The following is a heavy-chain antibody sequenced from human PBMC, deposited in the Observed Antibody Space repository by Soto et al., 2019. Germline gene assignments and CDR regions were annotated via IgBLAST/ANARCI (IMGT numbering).Heavy chain of an antibody. CDR3: ARDNGGVWSTQAYFDY. Sequence: QVQLVQSGAEVKKPGASVKVSCKASGYTFTSYYMHWVRQAPGQGLEWMGIINPSGGSTSYAQKFQGRVTMTRDTSTSTVYMELSSLRSEDTAVYYCARDNGGVWSTQAYFDYWGQGTLVTVSS. CDR1: GYTFTSYY. J-gene: IGHJ4*02. CDR2: INPSGGST. V-gene: IGHV1-46*01. D-gene: IGHD2-8*02.